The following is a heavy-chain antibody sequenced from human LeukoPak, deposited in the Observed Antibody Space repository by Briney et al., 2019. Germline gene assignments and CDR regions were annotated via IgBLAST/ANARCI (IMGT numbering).Heavy chain of an antibody. D-gene: IGHD2-21*02. V-gene: IGHV3-74*01. J-gene: IGHJ3*02. CDR2: IKSDGRST. Sequence: GGSLRLSCTASTRYFTNYWMHWVRQAPGKGLVWVSRIKSDGRSTSYADSVKGRCTISRDNAKNTLYLQMNSLRAEDTAVYYCASPTYCGGDCFGAFDIWGQGTMVTVSS. CDR1: TRYFTNYW. CDR3: ASPTYCGGDCFGAFDI.